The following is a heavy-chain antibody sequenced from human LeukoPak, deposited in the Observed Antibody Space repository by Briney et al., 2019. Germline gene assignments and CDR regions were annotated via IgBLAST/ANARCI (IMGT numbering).Heavy chain of an antibody. CDR3: AKDSDGYNLDY. J-gene: IGHJ4*02. Sequence: GGSLRLSCAASGFTFSSYGMHWVRQAPGKGLEWVAVISYDGSNKYYADSVKGRFTISRDNSKNTLYLQMNSLRAEDTAVYYCAKDSDGYNLDYWGQGTLVTVSS. V-gene: IGHV3-30*18. CDR2: ISYDGSNK. D-gene: IGHD5-24*01. CDR1: GFTFSSYG.